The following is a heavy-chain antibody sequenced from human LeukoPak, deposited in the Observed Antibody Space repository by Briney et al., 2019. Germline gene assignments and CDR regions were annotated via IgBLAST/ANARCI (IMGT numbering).Heavy chain of an antibody. CDR3: AKEKGLRYCSSTSCSYYFDH. D-gene: IGHD2-2*01. CDR2: ISGSGGST. V-gene: IGHV3-23*01. J-gene: IGHJ4*02. Sequence: GGSLRLSCAASGFTFSSYAMSWVRQAPGKGLEWVSAISGSGGSTYYADSVKGRFTISRDNSKNTLYLQMNSLRAEDTAVYYCAKEKGLRYCSSTSCSYYFDHWGQGTLVTVSS. CDR1: GFTFSSYA.